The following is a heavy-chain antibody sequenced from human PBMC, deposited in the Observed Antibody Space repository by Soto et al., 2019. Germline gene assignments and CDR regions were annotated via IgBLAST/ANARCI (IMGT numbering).Heavy chain of an antibody. Sequence: SETLSLTCTVSGDSISSYYWSWIRQPPGKGLEWIGYIYYSGSTNYNPSLKSRVTISVDTSKNQFSLKLSSVTAADTAVYYCVRHDYSTAVDYWGQGTLVTVSS. D-gene: IGHD4-4*01. CDR1: GDSISSYY. V-gene: IGHV4-59*08. CDR2: IYYSGST. CDR3: VRHDYSTAVDY. J-gene: IGHJ4*02.